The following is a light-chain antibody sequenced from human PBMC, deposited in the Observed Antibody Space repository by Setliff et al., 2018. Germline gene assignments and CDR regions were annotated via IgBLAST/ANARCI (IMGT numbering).Light chain of an antibody. V-gene: IGLV2-14*01. CDR3: SSYISSITLV. Sequence: QSALTQPASVSGSPGQSITISCTGTSSDVGGYNYVSWYQQYPGKAPELMIFDVNKRPSGVSSRFSGSKSGNTASLTISGLQAEDEGDYYCSSYISSITLVFGGGTKVTVL. J-gene: IGLJ3*02. CDR1: SSDVGGYNY. CDR2: DVN.